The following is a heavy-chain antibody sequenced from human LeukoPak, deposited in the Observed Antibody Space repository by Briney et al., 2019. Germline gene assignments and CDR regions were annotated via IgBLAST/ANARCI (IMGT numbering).Heavy chain of an antibody. J-gene: IGHJ3*02. CDR3: ARHFFVGSEDAFDI. Sequence: SETLSLTCTVSGGSISSYYWSWIRQPPGKGLEWIGYIYCSGSPRYSPSLKSRVTISVDTSKNQFSLKVTSVTAADTAVYYCARHFFVGSEDAFDIWGQGTMVTVSS. CDR2: IYCSGSP. D-gene: IGHD6-25*01. V-gene: IGHV4-59*08. CDR1: GGSISSYY.